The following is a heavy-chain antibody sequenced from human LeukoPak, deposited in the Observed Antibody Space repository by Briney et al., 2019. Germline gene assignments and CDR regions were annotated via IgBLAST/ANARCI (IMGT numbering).Heavy chain of an antibody. Sequence: GGSLRLSCAASVFTESRNYMMCVRGAPGGGGVGVSFIYSGGSTYYADSVKGRFTISRDNSKNTLYLQMNSLRAEDTAVYYCAREDIVVVVAAYNWFDPWGQGTLVTVSS. CDR3: AREDIVVVVAAYNWFDP. CDR1: VFTESRNY. J-gene: IGHJ5*02. D-gene: IGHD2-15*01. CDR2: IYSGGST. V-gene: IGHV3-53*01.